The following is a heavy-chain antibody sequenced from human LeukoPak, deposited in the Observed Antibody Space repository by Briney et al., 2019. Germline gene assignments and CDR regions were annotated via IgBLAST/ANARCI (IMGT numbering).Heavy chain of an antibody. CDR1: GFTFSSYA. CDR2: IKQDGSEK. J-gene: IGHJ3*02. CDR3: ARDPYSDSSGYYYFGAFDI. Sequence: GGSLTLSCAASGFTFSSYAMTWVRQAPGKGLEWVANIKQDGSEKYYVDSVKGRFTISRDNAKNSLYLQMNSLRAEDTAVYYCARDPYSDSSGYYYFGAFDIWGQGTMVTVSS. D-gene: IGHD3-22*01. V-gene: IGHV3-7*01.